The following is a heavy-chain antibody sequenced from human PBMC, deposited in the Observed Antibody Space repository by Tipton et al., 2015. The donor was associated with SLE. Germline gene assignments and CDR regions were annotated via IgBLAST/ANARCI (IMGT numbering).Heavy chain of an antibody. V-gene: IGHV3-13*01. D-gene: IGHD1-26*01. CDR2: IGTAGDT. CDR1: GFTFSSYD. Sequence: GSLRLSCAASGFTFSSYDMHWVRQATGKGLEWVSAIGTAGDTYYPGSVKGRFTISRENAKNSLYLQMNSLRAGDTAVYYCARVREGRYGMDVWGQGTTVTVSS. J-gene: IGHJ6*02. CDR3: ARVREGRYGMDV.